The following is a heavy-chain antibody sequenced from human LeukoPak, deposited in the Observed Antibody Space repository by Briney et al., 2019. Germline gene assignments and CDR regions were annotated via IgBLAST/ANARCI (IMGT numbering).Heavy chain of an antibody. Sequence: ASVKVSCKASGGTFSSYAISWVRQAPGQGLEWMGGIIPIFGTANYAQKFQSRVTITADESTSTAYMELSSLRSEDTAVYYCAIEYYYDSRYYWGQGTLVTVSS. J-gene: IGHJ4*02. D-gene: IGHD3-22*01. CDR3: AIEYYYDSRYY. CDR1: GGTFSSYA. V-gene: IGHV1-69*13. CDR2: IIPIFGTA.